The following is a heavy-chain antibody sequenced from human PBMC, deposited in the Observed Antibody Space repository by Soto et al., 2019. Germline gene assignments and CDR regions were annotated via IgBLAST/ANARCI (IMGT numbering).Heavy chain of an antibody. CDR3: ATDRGGIYSYGLFDY. J-gene: IGHJ4*02. V-gene: IGHV1-24*01. CDR2: FDPEDGET. D-gene: IGHD5-18*01. CDR1: GYTLTELS. Sequence: ASVKVSCKVSGYTLTELSMHRVRQAPGKGLEWMGGFDPEDGETIYAQKFQGRVTMTEDTSTDTAYMELSSLRSEDTAVYYCATDRGGIYSYGLFDYWGQGTLVTVSS.